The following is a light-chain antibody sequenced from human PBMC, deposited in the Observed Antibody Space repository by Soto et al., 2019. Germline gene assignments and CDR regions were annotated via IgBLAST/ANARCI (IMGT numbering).Light chain of an antibody. CDR1: QSVSSN. CDR2: GAS. V-gene: IGKV3-15*01. J-gene: IGKJ5*01. Sequence: EIVMRQSPATLSVSPGERATLSCRASQSVSSNLAWYQQKPGQAPRLLIYGASTRATGIPARFSGSGSGTETTLTISSLPAEDFAVYYCQQYNNSHITFGQGTRLEIK. CDR3: QQYNNSHIT.